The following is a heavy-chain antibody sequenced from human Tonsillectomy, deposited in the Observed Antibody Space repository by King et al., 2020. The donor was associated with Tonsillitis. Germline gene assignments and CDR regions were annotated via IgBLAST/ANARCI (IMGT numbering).Heavy chain of an antibody. J-gene: IGHJ5*02. CDR2: INAGNGNT. Sequence: VQLVQSGAEVKKPGASVKVSCKASGYTFTSYAMHWVRQAPGQRLEWMGWINAGNGNTKYSQKFQGRVTITRDTSASTAYMELSSLRSEDTAVYYCARDRTIAAIGGWFDPWGQGTLVTVSS. CDR3: ARDRTIAAIGGWFDP. V-gene: IGHV1-3*01. D-gene: IGHD2-15*01. CDR1: GYTFTSYA.